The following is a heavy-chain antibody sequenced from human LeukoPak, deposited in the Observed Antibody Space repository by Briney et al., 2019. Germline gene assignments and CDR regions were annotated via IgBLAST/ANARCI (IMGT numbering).Heavy chain of an antibody. CDR3: ARGPYNWNRKENWFDP. J-gene: IGHJ5*02. CDR2: MNPNSGNT. CDR1: GYTFTSYD. D-gene: IGHD1-20*01. Sequence: ASVKVSCKASGYTFTSYDINWVRQATGQGLEWMGWMNPNSGNTGYAQKFQGRVTITRNTSISTAYMELSSLRSEDTAVYYCARGPYNWNRKENWFDPWGQETLVTVSS. V-gene: IGHV1-8*03.